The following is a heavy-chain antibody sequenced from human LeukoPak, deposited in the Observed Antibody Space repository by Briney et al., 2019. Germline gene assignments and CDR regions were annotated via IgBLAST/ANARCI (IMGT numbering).Heavy chain of an antibody. Sequence: SGALSLTCTVSGGSISRYYWSWIRPPPGKGLEWIGYIHYSGSTNYNPSLKSRVTISVDTSKNQFSLKLSSVAAADTAVYYCARMLWFWDVPDAFDIWGQGTMVTVSS. D-gene: IGHD3-10*01. CDR2: IHYSGST. V-gene: IGHV4-59*01. CDR3: ARMLWFWDVPDAFDI. CDR1: GGSISRYY. J-gene: IGHJ3*02.